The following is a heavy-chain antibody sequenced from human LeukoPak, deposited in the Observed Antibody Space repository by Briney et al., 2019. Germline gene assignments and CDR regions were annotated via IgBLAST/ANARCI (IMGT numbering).Heavy chain of an antibody. J-gene: IGHJ3*02. CDR1: GGSISSYY. V-gene: IGHV4-34*01. D-gene: IGHD3-10*01. CDR2: INHSGST. Sequence: SETLSLTCTVSGGSISSYYWSWIRQPPGKGLEWSGEINHSGSTNYSPSLRSRVTISLDTSRNQFSLKLNSVTAADTAVYYCAKSNGYGLVDIWGQGTMVTVSS. CDR3: AKSNGYGLVDI.